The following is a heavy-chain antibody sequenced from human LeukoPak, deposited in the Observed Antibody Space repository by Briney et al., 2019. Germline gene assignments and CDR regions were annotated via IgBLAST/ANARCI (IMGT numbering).Heavy chain of an antibody. CDR2: INTDGSST. Sequence: HPGGSLRLSCAASGFTFSSYAMSWVRQAPGKGLVWVSRINTDGSSTSYADSVKGRFTISRDNAKNTLYLQMNSLRAEDTAVYYCARGGESRAVAVTGIGYWGQGTLVTVSS. CDR1: GFTFSSYA. V-gene: IGHV3-74*01. CDR3: ARGGESRAVAVTGIGY. D-gene: IGHD6-19*01. J-gene: IGHJ4*02.